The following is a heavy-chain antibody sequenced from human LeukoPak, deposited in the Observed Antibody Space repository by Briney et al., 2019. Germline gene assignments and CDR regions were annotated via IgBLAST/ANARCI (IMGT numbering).Heavy chain of an antibody. D-gene: IGHD1-1*01. CDR2: INPSGGST. Sequence: GASVKVSCKASGYTFTSYYMHWVRQAPGQGLEWMGIINPSGGSTSYARKFQGRVTMTRDTSTSTVYMELSSLRSEDTAVYYCARDNWNDNGMDVWGQGTTVTVSS. CDR1: GYTFTSYY. V-gene: IGHV1-46*01. CDR3: ARDNWNDNGMDV. J-gene: IGHJ6*02.